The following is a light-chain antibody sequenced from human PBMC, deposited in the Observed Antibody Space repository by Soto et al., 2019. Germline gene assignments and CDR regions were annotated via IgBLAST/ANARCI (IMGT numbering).Light chain of an antibody. J-gene: IGKJ2*01. CDR3: QQYDNLPYT. CDR2: DAS. CDR1: QDISNY. V-gene: IGKV1-33*01. Sequence: DLQMTQSPSCLSASVGDRVTITCQASQDISNYLNWYQQKPGKAPKLLIYDASNLETGVPSRFSGSGSGTDFTFTICSLQPEDIATYYCQQYDNLPYTFGQGTKLEIK.